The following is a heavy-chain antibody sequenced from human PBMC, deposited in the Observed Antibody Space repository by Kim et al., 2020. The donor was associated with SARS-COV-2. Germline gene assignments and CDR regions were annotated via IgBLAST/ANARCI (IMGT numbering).Heavy chain of an antibody. J-gene: IGHJ5*02. D-gene: IGHD6-6*01. CDR2: INPNSGGT. Sequence: ASVKVSCKASGYTFTGYYMHWVRQAPGQGLEWMGWINPNSGGTNYAQKFQGRVTMTRDTSISTAYMELSRLRSDDTAVYYCARVRFRGSTGSSSSKFDPWGQGTLVTVSS. CDR1: GYTFTGYY. V-gene: IGHV1-2*02. CDR3: ARVRFRGSTGSSSSKFDP.